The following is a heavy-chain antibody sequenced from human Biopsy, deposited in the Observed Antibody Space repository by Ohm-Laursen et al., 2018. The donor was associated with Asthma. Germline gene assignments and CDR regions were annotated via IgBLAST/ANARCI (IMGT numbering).Heavy chain of an antibody. D-gene: IGHD3/OR15-3a*01. CDR1: GYTFIGYH. Sequence: GASVKVSCKTSGYTFIGYHIHWVRQAPGQGLEWMGRINPNSGGTNYAQKFQGRVTMTSDTSISTAYMELSRLRSDDTALYYCARGQKSPGDWWFDPWGQGTLVTVSS. V-gene: IGHV1-2*06. J-gene: IGHJ5*02. CDR3: ARGQKSPGDWWFDP. CDR2: INPNSGGT.